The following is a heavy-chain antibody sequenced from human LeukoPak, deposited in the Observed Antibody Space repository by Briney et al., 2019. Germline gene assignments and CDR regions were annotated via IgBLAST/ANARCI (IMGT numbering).Heavy chain of an antibody. CDR2: ISSSSSYI. CDR1: GFTFSSYS. Sequence: GGSLRLSCAASGFTFSSYSMNWVRQAPGKGLEWVSSISSSSSYIYYADSVKGRFTISRDNAKNSLYLQMNSLRAEDTAVYYCAKESQRWYYDIKNWFDPWGQGTLVTVSS. J-gene: IGHJ5*02. D-gene: IGHD3-9*01. V-gene: IGHV3-21*04. CDR3: AKESQRWYYDIKNWFDP.